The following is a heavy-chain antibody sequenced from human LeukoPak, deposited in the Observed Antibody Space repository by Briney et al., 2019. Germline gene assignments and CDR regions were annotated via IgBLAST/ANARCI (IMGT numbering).Heavy chain of an antibody. CDR3: ARDLCGDSCYGKRFFFDY. Sequence: KTSETLSLTCTVSGGSISGYYWSWIRQSAEKGLEWIGRVHASGHTNYNPSLESRVSMSVDPSKTQFSLRLTSVTAADTAVFYCARDLCGDSCYGKRFFFDYWGQGILVTVSS. CDR2: VHASGHT. J-gene: IGHJ4*02. CDR1: GGSISGYY. D-gene: IGHD2-21*02. V-gene: IGHV4-4*07.